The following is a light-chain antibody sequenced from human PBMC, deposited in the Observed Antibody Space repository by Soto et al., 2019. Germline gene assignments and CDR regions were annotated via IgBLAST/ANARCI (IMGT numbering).Light chain of an antibody. Sequence: QSVLTQPPSVSGAPGQRVTISCTGSSSNIGTGYDVHWYQQLPGTAPKLLIYGNSNRPSGVPDRFSGSKSDTSASLAITGLQAKDEADYYCQSYDNRHVVFGGGTKLTVL. V-gene: IGLV1-40*01. J-gene: IGLJ2*01. CDR1: SSNIGTGYD. CDR3: QSYDNRHVV. CDR2: GNS.